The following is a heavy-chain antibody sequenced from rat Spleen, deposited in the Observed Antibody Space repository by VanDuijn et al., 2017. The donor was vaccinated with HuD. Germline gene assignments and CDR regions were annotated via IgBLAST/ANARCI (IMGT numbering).Heavy chain of an antibody. Sequence: EVQLQESGPGLVKPSQSLSLTCSVTGYSITSNYWGWIRKFPGDKMEWIGHISYSGGTTYNPSLQSRISITRDTSKNQFFLQLNSVTTEDTATYYCARSYGGYSGDYWGQGVMVTVSS. V-gene: IGHV3-1*01. CDR3: ARSYGGYSGDY. CDR1: GYSITSNY. CDR2: ISYSGGT. D-gene: IGHD1-11*01. J-gene: IGHJ2*01.